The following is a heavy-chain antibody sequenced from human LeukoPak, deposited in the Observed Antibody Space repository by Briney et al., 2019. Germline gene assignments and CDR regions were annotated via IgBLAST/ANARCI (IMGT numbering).Heavy chain of an antibody. Sequence: SETLSLTCTVSGGSISSSSYYWGWIRQPPGKGLEWIGSIYYSGSTYHNPSLKSRVTISVDTSKSQFSLKLSSVTAADTAVYYCARNTRSGPVYYYYMDVWGKGTTVTVSS. CDR1: GGSISSSSYY. CDR3: ARNTRSGPVYYYYMDV. J-gene: IGHJ6*03. CDR2: IYYSGST. D-gene: IGHD6-19*01. V-gene: IGHV4-39*01.